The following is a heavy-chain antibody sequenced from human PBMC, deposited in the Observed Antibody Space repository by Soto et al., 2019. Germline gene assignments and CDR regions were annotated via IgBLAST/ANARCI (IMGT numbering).Heavy chain of an antibody. J-gene: IGHJ6*02. CDR2: IIPIFGTA. Sequence: SVKVSCKASGGTFSSYGISWVRQAPGQGLEWTGGIIPIFGTAHYAQKFQGRVTITADESTSTAYMELSSLSAADTARYFCAGYCSSSICPEYHYFALEVWGQGPTVTVSS. D-gene: IGHD2-2*01. CDR3: AGYCSSSICPEYHYFALEV. CDR1: GGTFSSYG. V-gene: IGHV1-69*13.